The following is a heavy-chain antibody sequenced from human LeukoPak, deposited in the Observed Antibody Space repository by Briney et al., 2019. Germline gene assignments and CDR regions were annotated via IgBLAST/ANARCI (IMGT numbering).Heavy chain of an antibody. Sequence: SSETLSLTCAVSGGSISSYYWSWIRQPPGKGLEWIGYIYYSGSTNYNPSLKSRVTISVDTSKNQFSLKLSSVTAADTAVYYCARGVRFLEWYHHYYYMDVWGKGTTVTVSS. J-gene: IGHJ6*03. V-gene: IGHV4-59*01. D-gene: IGHD3-3*01. CDR2: IYYSGST. CDR1: GGSISSYY. CDR3: ARGVRFLEWYHHYYYMDV.